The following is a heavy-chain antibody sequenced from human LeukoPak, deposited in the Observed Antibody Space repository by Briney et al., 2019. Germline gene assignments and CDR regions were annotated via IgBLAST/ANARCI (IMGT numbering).Heavy chain of an antibody. CDR1: GFTFSSYW. CDR2: IKQDGSEK. Sequence: KSGGSLRLSCAASGFTFSSYWMSWVRQAPGKGLEWVANIKQDGSEKYYVDSVKGRFTISRDNAKNSLYLQMNSLRAEDTAVYCCARRSLEWLGGYFDYWGQGTLVTVSS. CDR3: ARRSLEWLGGYFDY. J-gene: IGHJ4*02. V-gene: IGHV3-7*01. D-gene: IGHD3-3*01.